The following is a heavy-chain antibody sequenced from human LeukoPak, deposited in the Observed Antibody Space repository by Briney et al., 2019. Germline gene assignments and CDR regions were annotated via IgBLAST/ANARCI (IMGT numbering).Heavy chain of an antibody. CDR2: ISWNSGSI. J-gene: IGHJ4*02. Sequence: PGGSLRLSCAASGFTFDDYAMHWVRQAPGKGLEWVSGISWNSGSIGYADSVKGRFTISRDNAKNSLYLQMNSLRAEDTAVYYCARDLSGGGLDYWGQGTLVTVSS. CDR3: ARDLSGGGLDY. CDR1: GFTFDDYA. D-gene: IGHD3-10*01. V-gene: IGHV3-9*01.